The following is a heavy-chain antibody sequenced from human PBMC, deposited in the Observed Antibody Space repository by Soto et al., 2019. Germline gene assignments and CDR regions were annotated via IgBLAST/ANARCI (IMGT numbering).Heavy chain of an antibody. D-gene: IGHD3-22*01. V-gene: IGHV1-69*13. J-gene: IGHJ3*02. CDR3: AHSARKYYYDSSGYAFDI. CDR1: GGTFSSYA. Sequence: GASVKVSCKASGGTFSSYAISWVRQAPGQGLEWMGGIIPIFGTANYAQKFQGRVTITADESTSTAYMELSSLRSEDTAVYYCAHSARKYYYDSSGYAFDIWGQGTMVT. CDR2: IIPIFGTA.